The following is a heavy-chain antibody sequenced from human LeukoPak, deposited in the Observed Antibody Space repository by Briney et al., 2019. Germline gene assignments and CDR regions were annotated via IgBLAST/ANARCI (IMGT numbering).Heavy chain of an antibody. J-gene: IGHJ4*02. CDR3: ARSGLYYFDY. V-gene: IGHV4-34*01. CDR2: INHSGST. Sequence: PSETLSLTCAVYGGSFSGYYWSWIRQPPGKGLEWIGEINHSGSTNYNPSLKSRVTISVDTSKNQFSLKLSSVTAADTAVYYCARSGLYYFDYWGQGTLVTVSS. CDR1: GGSFSGYY. D-gene: IGHD6-25*01.